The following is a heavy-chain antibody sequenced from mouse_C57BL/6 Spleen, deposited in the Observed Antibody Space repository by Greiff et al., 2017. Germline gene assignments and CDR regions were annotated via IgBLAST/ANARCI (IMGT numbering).Heavy chain of an antibody. V-gene: IGHV5-4*01. Sequence: EVKLQESGGGLVKPGGSLKLSCAASGFTFSSYAMSWVRQTPEKRLEWVATISDGGSYTYYPDNVKGRFTISRDNAKNNLYLQMSHLKSEDTAMYYCAREDGSSYYYFDYWGQGTTLTVSS. CDR3: AREDGSSYYYFDY. CDR2: ISDGGSYT. D-gene: IGHD1-1*01. J-gene: IGHJ2*01. CDR1: GFTFSSYA.